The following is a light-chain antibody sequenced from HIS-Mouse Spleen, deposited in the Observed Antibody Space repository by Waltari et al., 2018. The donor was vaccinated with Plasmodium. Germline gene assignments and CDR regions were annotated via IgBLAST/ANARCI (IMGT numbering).Light chain of an antibody. CDR3: CSYAGSGTYV. CDR2: EGS. Sequence: SALTQPAPVLGSPGQSLTISCTGTSSYVGSYNLVSWYQQHPGKAPRHMIYEGSKRPSGVSNRFSGSKSGNTASLTSSGLQAEDEADYYCCSYAGSGTYVFGTETKVTVL. V-gene: IGLV2-23*01. CDR1: SSYVGSYNL. J-gene: IGLJ1*01.